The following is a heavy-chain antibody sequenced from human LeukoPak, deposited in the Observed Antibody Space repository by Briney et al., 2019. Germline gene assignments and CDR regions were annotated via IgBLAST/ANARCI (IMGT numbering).Heavy chain of an antibody. V-gene: IGHV4-59*01. D-gene: IGHD6-13*01. CDR1: GGSISNYY. J-gene: IGHJ6*03. CDR3: ARGPAAGSDYYYYMDV. CDR2: IYYSGSA. Sequence: SETLSLTCTVSGGSISNYYWSWIRQPPEKGLEWIGYIYYSGSANYNPSLKSRVTISVDTSKNQFSLKLSSVTAADTAVYYCARGPAAGSDYYYYMDVWGKGTTVTVSS.